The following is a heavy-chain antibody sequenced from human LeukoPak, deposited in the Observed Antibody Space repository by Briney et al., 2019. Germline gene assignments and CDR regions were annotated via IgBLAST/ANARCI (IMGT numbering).Heavy chain of an antibody. CDR2: IKQDGSEK. J-gene: IGHJ4*02. CDR1: GFTFSSYG. CDR3: ARDRMVRGVRSDY. V-gene: IGHV3-7*01. D-gene: IGHD3-10*01. Sequence: PGGSLKLSCAASGFTFSSYGMHWVRQAPGKGLEWVANIKQDGSEKYYVDSVKGRFTISRDNAKNSLYLQMNSLRAEDTAVYYCARDRMVRGVRSDYWGQGTLVTVSS.